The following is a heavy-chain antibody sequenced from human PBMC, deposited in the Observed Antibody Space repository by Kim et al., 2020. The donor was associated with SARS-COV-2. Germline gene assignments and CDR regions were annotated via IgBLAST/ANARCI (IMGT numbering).Heavy chain of an antibody. V-gene: IGHV3-21*01. J-gene: IGHJ3*02. CDR1: GFTFSSYS. Sequence: GGSLRLSCAASGFTFSSYSMNWVRQAPGKGLEWVSSISSSSSYIYYADSVKGRFTISRDNAKNSLYLQMNSLRAEDTAVYYCARDVARDSSGYYYVGAFDIWGQGTIVTVSS. CDR3: ARDVARDSSGYYYVGAFDI. D-gene: IGHD3-22*01. CDR2: ISSSSSYI.